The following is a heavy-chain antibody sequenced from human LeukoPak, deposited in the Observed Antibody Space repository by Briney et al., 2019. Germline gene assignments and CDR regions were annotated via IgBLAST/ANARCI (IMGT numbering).Heavy chain of an antibody. J-gene: IGHJ4*02. CDR1: GFTFSSYA. D-gene: IGHD4-11*01. CDR3: AKALTVTTFFDY. Sequence: GGSLRLSCAASGFTFSSYAMSWVRQAPGKGLEWVSAISGSGGSTYYADSVKGRFTISRDNSKNTLYLQMNSLRAEDTAVYCCAKALTVTTFFDYWGQGTLVTVSS. V-gene: IGHV3-23*01. CDR2: ISGSGGST.